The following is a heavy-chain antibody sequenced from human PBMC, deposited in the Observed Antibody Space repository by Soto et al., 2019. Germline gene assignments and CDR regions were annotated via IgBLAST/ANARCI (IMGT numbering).Heavy chain of an antibody. CDR1: GFTFSSYA. Sequence: LSCAASGFTFSSYAMHWVRQAPGKGLEWVAVISYDGSNKYYADSVKGRFTISRDNSKNTLYLQMNSLRAEDTAVYYCARDGLYGDPLYYYYGMDVWGQGTTVTVSS. CDR2: ISYDGSNK. V-gene: IGHV3-30-3*01. CDR3: ARDGLYGDPLYYYYGMDV. D-gene: IGHD4-17*01. J-gene: IGHJ6*02.